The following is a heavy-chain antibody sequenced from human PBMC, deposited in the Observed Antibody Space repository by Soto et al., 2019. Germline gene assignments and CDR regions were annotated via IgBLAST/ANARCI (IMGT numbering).Heavy chain of an antibody. CDR3: ATVLCSSTSCYSGWFDP. D-gene: IGHD2-2*01. CDR2: SIPILGIA. J-gene: IGHJ5*02. Sequence: QVQLVQSGAEVKKPGSSVKVSCKASGGTFSSYTISWVRQAPGQGLEWMGRSIPILGIANYAQKFQGRVTITADKSTSTAYMELSSLRSEDTAGYYCATVLCSSTSCYSGWFDPWGQGTLVTVTS. V-gene: IGHV1-69*02. CDR1: GGTFSSYT.